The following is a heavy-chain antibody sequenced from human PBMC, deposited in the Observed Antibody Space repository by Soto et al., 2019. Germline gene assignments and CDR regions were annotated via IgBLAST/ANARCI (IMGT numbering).Heavy chain of an antibody. Sequence: GGSLRLSCAASGFDFSSYSMNWVRQAPGKGLEWVSSINEDSSYIYYAHSLRGRFTISRDNAKESLYLQMNSLRAGDTAVYYCVRDFGWYFRSGYMDVWGDGATVTVSS. V-gene: IGHV3-21*01. D-gene: IGHD3-3*01. CDR1: GFDFSSYS. CDR2: INEDSSYI. CDR3: VRDFGWYFRSGYMDV. J-gene: IGHJ6*03.